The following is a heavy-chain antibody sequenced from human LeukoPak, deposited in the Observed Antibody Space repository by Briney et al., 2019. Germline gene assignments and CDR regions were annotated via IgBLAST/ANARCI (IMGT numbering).Heavy chain of an antibody. D-gene: IGHD1-26*01. CDR1: GGSISSSSYY. V-gene: IGHV4-39*01. CDR3: ARRTSGSLNWFDP. CDR2: IYYSGST. Sequence: SGTLSLTCTVSGGSISSSSYYWGWIRQPPGKGLEWIGSIYYSGSTYYNPSLKSRVTISVDTSKNQFSLKLSSVTAADTAVYYCARRTSGSLNWFDPWGQGTLVTVSS. J-gene: IGHJ5*02.